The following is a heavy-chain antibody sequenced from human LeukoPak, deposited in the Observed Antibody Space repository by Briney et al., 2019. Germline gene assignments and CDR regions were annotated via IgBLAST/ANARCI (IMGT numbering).Heavy chain of an antibody. CDR1: GFTFTSHD. CDR2: MNPNSGNT. J-gene: IGHJ6*02. Sequence: ASVKVSCKASGFTFTSHDYNWVRQATGQGLEWMGWMNPNSGNTGYAQKFQGRVTMTRDTSITTVYMELSSLTSEDTAVYYCARGGISAVDGVVIKYYYYYYGMDVWGQGTTVTVSS. CDR3: ARGGISAVDGVVIKYYYYYYGMDV. V-gene: IGHV1-8*01. D-gene: IGHD3-3*01.